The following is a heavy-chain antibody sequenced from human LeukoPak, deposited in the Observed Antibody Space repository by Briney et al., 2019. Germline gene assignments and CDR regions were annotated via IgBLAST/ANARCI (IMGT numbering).Heavy chain of an antibody. D-gene: IGHD3-22*01. CDR3: ARHYYYDRSGYSQYYFDY. CDR1: GGAFSSYA. CDR2: IIPIFGTA. Sequence: SVKVSCKASGGAFSSYAISWVRQAPGQGLEWMGGIIPIFGTANYAQKFQGRVTITADMSTSTAYMDLSSLTSDDTAVYYCARHYYYDRSGYSQYYFDYWGQGTLVTVSS. V-gene: IGHV1-69*06. J-gene: IGHJ4*02.